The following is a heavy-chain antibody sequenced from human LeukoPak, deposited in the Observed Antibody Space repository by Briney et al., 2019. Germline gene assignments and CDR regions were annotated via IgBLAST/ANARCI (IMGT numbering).Heavy chain of an antibody. CDR3: AREGNRSSDSSASYPLDY. CDR2: MNPHSGNT. V-gene: IGHV1-8*01. Sequence: ASVKVSCKASGYTFSSNDINWVRQATGQGLEWMGWMNPHSGNTGYAQKFQSRVTITRNSSISTAYMELSSLRSEDTAVYYCAREGNRSSDSSASYPLDYWXQGTLVTVSS. J-gene: IGHJ4*02. CDR1: GYTFSSND. D-gene: IGHD1-26*01.